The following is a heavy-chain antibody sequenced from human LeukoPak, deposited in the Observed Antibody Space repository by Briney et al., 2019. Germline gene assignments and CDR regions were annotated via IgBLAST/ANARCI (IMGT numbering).Heavy chain of an antibody. CDR2: ISISGTKT. Sequence: GGSLRLSCAASEFDFSTHAMTWVRQAPGKGLEWVSAISISGTKTYYADSVKGRFTISRDSSKNTLYLQMNSLRAEDTAVYYCAKIYCSGGSCYFDYWGQGTLVTVSS. V-gene: IGHV3-23*01. D-gene: IGHD2-15*01. J-gene: IGHJ4*02. CDR3: AKIYCSGGSCYFDY. CDR1: EFDFSTHA.